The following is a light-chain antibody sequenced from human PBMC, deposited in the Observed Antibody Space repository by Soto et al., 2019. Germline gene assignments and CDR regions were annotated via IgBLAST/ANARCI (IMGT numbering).Light chain of an antibody. CDR3: QQYYSSPRT. CDR1: QDISHY. CDR2: AAS. J-gene: IGKJ1*01. V-gene: IGKV1-39*01. Sequence: DIQLTQSPSSLSASVGDTVTITCQASQDISHYLNWYQQKPGKAPKLLIYAASTLQSGVPSRFSGSGSGTDFTLTISSLQAEDVAVYYCQQYYSSPRTFGQGTKVDIK.